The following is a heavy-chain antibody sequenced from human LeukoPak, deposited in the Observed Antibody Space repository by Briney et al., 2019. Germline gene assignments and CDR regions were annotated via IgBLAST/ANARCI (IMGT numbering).Heavy chain of an antibody. CDR2: ISGSGGST. CDR1: GFTFNSYA. V-gene: IGHV3-23*01. D-gene: IGHD4-23*01. Sequence: PGGSLRLSCAASGFTFNSYAMSWVRQAPGKGLEWVSTISGSGGSTFYADSVKGRFTISRDNSKNTLYLQMNSLRAEDTAVYYCAKDGGSRDFDYWGQGILVTVSS. J-gene: IGHJ4*02. CDR3: AKDGGSRDFDY.